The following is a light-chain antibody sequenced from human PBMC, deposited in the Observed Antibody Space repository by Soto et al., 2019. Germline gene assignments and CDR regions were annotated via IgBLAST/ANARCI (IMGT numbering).Light chain of an antibody. CDR2: GVS. CDR3: QQYGNSPCT. V-gene: IGKV3-20*01. Sequence: EIVLTQSPGPLSLSPGESATLSCRASQSVSSNYLAWYQQKPGQAPRLLIYGVSSRATGIPDRFSGSGSGTDFTLTISSLEPEDFAVYYCQQYGNSPCTFGQGTKVEIK. J-gene: IGKJ1*01. CDR1: QSVSSNY.